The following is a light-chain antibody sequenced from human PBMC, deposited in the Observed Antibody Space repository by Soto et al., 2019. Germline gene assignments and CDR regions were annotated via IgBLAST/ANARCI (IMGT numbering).Light chain of an antibody. CDR2: DVD. Sequence: QSVLTQPASVSGSPGQSITISCIGTSEDVGSYNYVSWHQQHPGKAPKLVIFDVDNRPSGFSTRFSGSKSGNTASLTISGLQAEDEADYYCSSYTSSSTVMFGGGTQLTVL. V-gene: IGLV2-14*01. J-gene: IGLJ3*02. CDR1: SEDVGSYNY. CDR3: SSYTSSSTVM.